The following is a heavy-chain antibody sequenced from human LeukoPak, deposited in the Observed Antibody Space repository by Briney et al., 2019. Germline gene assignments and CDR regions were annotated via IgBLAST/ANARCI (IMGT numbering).Heavy chain of an antibody. CDR2: INTNTGNP. D-gene: IGHD6-19*01. CDR3: AKETVAEFEFDY. V-gene: IGHV7-4-1*02. CDR1: GYNFMSYG. J-gene: IGHJ4*02. Sequence: GASVKVSCKASGYNFMSYGMHWVGQAPGQGLEWMGWINTNTGNPTYAQGFTGRFVFSLDISVSTAYLQISSLKAEDTAVYYCAKETVAEFEFDYWGQGTLVTVSS.